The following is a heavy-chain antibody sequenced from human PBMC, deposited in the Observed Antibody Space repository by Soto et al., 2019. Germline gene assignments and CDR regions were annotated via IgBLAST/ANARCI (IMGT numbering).Heavy chain of an antibody. V-gene: IGHV3-30*18. CDR1: GFTFSSYG. CDR3: AKDGSVVATTPDFDY. CDR2: ISYDGSYK. D-gene: IGHD5-12*01. Sequence: QVQLVESGGGVVQPGRSLRLSCAASGFTFSSYGMHWVRQAPGKGLEWVAVISYDGSYKYYADSMKGRVTISRDNSKNTLYVQMTSLRAEDTAVYYCAKDGSVVATTPDFDYWGQGTLVTVSS. J-gene: IGHJ4*02.